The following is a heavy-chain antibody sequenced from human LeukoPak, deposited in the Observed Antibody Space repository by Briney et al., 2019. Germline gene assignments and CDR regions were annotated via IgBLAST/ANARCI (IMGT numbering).Heavy chain of an antibody. CDR2: ISYDGSNK. CDR1: GFTFSSYA. Sequence: GGSLRLSCAASGFTFSSYAMHWVRQAPGKGLEWVALISYDGSNKYFADSVKGRFTISRDNSKNTLYLQMNSLRADDTAVYYCAREYSSSWTYYYYYYMDVWGKGTTVTVSS. CDR3: AREYSSSWTYYYYYYMDV. V-gene: IGHV3-30*04. D-gene: IGHD6-13*01. J-gene: IGHJ6*03.